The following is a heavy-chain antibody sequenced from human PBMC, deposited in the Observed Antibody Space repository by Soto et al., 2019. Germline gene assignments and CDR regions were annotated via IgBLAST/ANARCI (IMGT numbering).Heavy chain of an antibody. Sequence: GGSLRLSCVGSGFTFSTYIINWVRQAPGKGLEWVSSISSRSDIYYADSVKGRFTISRDNAKNSVSLQMNSLRAEDTAVYYCAREYTAWPLAYGLDVWGQGTTMTVYS. CDR3: AREYTAWPLAYGLDV. CDR1: GFTFSTYI. D-gene: IGHD2-2*02. V-gene: IGHV3-21*01. J-gene: IGHJ6*02. CDR2: ISSRSDI.